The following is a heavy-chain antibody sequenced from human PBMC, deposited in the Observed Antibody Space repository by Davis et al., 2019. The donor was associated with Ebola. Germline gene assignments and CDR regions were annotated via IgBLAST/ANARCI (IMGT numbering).Heavy chain of an antibody. CDR2: IIPILGIA. J-gene: IGHJ4*02. CDR3: ARENYTAMIWVWDY. Sequence: AASVKVSCKASGYTFTSYAIHWVRQAPGQRLEWMGRIIPILGIANYAQKFQGRVTITADKSTSTAYMELSSLRSEDTAVYYCARENYTAMIWVWDYWGQGTLVTVSS. CDR1: GYTFTSYA. V-gene: IGHV1-69*04. D-gene: IGHD5-18*01.